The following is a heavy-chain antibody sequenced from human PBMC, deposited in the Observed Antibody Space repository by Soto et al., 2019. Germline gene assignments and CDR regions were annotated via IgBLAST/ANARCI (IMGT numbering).Heavy chain of an antibody. CDR1: GFTFSSYA. Sequence: GWSLRLSCAASGFTFSSYAMHWVRQAPGKGLEWVAFISYDGSNKYYADSVKGRFTISRDNSKNTLYLQMNSLRAEDTAVYYCARDPSSDGRNNFDYWGQGTLVTVSS. CDR3: ARDPSSDGRNNFDY. J-gene: IGHJ4*02. V-gene: IGHV3-30-3*01. CDR2: ISYDGSNK.